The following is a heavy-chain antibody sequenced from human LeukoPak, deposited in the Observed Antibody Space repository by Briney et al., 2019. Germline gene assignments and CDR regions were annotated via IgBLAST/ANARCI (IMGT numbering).Heavy chain of an antibody. Sequence: SETLSLTCAVYGGSFSGYYWSWIRQPPGKGLEWIGEINHSGSTNYNPSLKSRVAISIDTSKNQFSLKMRSVTAADTAMYYCARLDHDYASGSPWYYFDHWGQGSLVTVSS. J-gene: IGHJ4*02. CDR2: INHSGST. CDR3: ARLDHDYASGSPWYYFDH. V-gene: IGHV4-34*01. D-gene: IGHD3-10*01. CDR1: GGSFSGYY.